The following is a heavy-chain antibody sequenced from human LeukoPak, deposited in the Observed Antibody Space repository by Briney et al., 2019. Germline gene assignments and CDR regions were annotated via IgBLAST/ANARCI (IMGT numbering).Heavy chain of an antibody. D-gene: IGHD3-22*01. V-gene: IGHV1-69*13. CDR1: GGTFSSYA. CDR2: IIPIFGTA. J-gene: IGHJ4*02. Sequence: ASVKVSCKASGGTFSSYAISWVRQAPGQGLGWMGGIIPIFGTANYAQKFRGRVTITADESTSTAYMELSSLRSEDTAVYYCASHYYDSSGYYYVFDYWGQGTLVTVSS. CDR3: ASHYYDSSGYYYVFDY.